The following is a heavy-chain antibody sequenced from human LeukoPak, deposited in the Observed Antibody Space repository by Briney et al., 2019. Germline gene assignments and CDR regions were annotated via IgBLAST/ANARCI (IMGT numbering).Heavy chain of an antibody. V-gene: IGHV1-2*02. CDR3: AADRLSRADYMEF. CDR1: GYTFTSYG. J-gene: IGHJ6*03. CDR2: INPNNGGT. Sequence: ASVKVSCKASGYTFTSYGISWVRQAPGQGLEWMGWINPNNGGTNYAQKFQGRFTMTRDTSTGTAYMELSRLRSDDTAVYYCAADRLSRADYMEFWGKGTTVTVSS.